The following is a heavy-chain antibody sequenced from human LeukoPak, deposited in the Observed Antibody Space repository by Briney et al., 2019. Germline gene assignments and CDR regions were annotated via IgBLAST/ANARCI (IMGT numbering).Heavy chain of an antibody. V-gene: IGHV3-21*01. Sequence: GGSLRLSCSASGFNFKTHTMNWVRQAPGKGLEWVSSIDATSSYIYYADSVKGRFTISRDNSKNSLYLQMNSLSADDTAEYFCASSGVSYYYDNSGYFGMWGQGTQVTVSS. CDR3: ASSGVSYYYDNSGYFGM. CDR1: GFNFKTHT. D-gene: IGHD3-22*01. J-gene: IGHJ4*02. CDR2: IDATSSYI.